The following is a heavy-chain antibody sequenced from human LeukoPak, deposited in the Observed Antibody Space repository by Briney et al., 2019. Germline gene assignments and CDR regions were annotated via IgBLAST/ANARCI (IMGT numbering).Heavy chain of an antibody. CDR1: GFTVSSNY. J-gene: IGHJ3*02. CDR2: IKQDGSEK. CDR3: ARVATPIWFGELLNPSAFDI. D-gene: IGHD3-10*01. V-gene: IGHV3-7*01. Sequence: GGSLRLSCAASGFTVSSNYMSWVRQAPGKGLEWVANIKQDGSEKYYVDSVKGRFTISRDNAKNSLYLQMNSLRAEDTAVYYCARVATPIWFGELLNPSAFDIWGQGTMVTVSS.